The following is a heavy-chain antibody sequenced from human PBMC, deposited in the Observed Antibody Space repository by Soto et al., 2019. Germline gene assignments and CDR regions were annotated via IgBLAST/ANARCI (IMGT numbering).Heavy chain of an antibody. J-gene: IGHJ4*02. CDR1: GYTFTSYY. Sequence: ASVKVSCKASGYTFTSYYMHWVRQAPGQGLEWMGWISAYNGNTNYAQKLQGRVTMTTDTSTSTAYMELRSLRSDDTAVYYCAREGVGSDFWSGYSGSFDYWGQGTLVTVSS. CDR3: AREGVGSDFWSGYSGSFDY. V-gene: IGHV1-18*04. CDR2: ISAYNGNT. D-gene: IGHD3-3*01.